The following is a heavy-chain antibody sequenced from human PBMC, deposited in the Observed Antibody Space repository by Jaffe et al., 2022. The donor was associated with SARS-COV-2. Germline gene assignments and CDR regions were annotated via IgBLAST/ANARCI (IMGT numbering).Heavy chain of an antibody. D-gene: IGHD6-6*01. J-gene: IGHJ6*02. CDR2: IYTSGST. CDR1: GGSISSGSYY. Sequence: QVQLQESGPGLVKPSQTLSLTCTVSGGSISSGSYYWSWIRQPAGKGLEWIGRIYTSGSTNYNPSLKSRVTISVDTSKNQFSLKLSSVTAADTAVYYCARAPSGQLVRHGVDVWGQGTTVTVSS. V-gene: IGHV4-61*02. CDR3: ARAPSGQLVRHGVDV.